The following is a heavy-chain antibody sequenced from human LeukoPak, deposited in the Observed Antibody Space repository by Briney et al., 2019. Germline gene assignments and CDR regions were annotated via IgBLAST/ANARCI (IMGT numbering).Heavy chain of an antibody. CDR1: GYSFTSYY. CDR3: AKSISADYYYYGMDV. CDR2: INPSGGIT. Sequence: ASVKVSCKASGYSFTSYYMHWVRQAPGQGLEWMGIINPSGGITKYAQKLQGRVTMTRDTSKSTVYLEMSSLRSEDTAFYYCAKSISADYYYYGMDVWGQGTTVTVSS. V-gene: IGHV1-46*01. D-gene: IGHD6-6*01. J-gene: IGHJ6*02.